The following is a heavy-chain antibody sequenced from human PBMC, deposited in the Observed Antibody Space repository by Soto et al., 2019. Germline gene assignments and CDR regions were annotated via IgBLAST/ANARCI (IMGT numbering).Heavy chain of an antibody. CDR3: AKSFGASTRVVYFQH. D-gene: IGHD3-16*01. CDR2: LNGPGDYT. J-gene: IGHJ1*01. CDR1: GFTFSSYA. Sequence: EVQLLESGGGLVQPGGSLRLSCAASGFTFSSYAMSWVRQAPGKGLEWVSALNGPGDYTYYADSVKGRFTISRDNSKNTLYLQMNSLRAEDTAVYYCAKSFGASTRVVYFQHWGQGTLVAVSS. V-gene: IGHV3-23*01.